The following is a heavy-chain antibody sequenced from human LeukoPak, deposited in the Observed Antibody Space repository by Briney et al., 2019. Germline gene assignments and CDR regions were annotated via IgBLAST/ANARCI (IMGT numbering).Heavy chain of an antibody. V-gene: IGHV3-21*01. Sequence: PGGSLRLSCAASGFTFSSYGMNWVRQAPGKGLEWVSSISSSSSYIYYADSVKGRFTISRDNAKNSLYLQMNSLRAEDTAVYYCARARGSSSWSYYFDYWGQGTLVTVSS. CDR3: ARARGSSSWSYYFDY. J-gene: IGHJ4*02. CDR2: ISSSSSYI. CDR1: GFTFSSYG. D-gene: IGHD6-13*01.